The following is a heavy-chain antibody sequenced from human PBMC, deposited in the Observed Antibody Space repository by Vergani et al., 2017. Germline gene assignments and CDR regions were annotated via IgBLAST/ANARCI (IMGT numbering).Heavy chain of an antibody. CDR2: IYYSGST. V-gene: IGHV4-39*07. D-gene: IGHD3-10*01. Sequence: QVQLQESGPGLVKPSETLSLTCTVSSDSVSNTFYYWGWIRQTPGKGLEWIGSIYYSGSTYYNPSLESRITISVDTSKNQFSLKLSSVTAADTAVYYCARLGYYGSGSYSLLYFDYWGRGTLVTVSS. CDR1: SDSVSNTFYY. CDR3: ARLGYYGSGSYSLLYFDY. J-gene: IGHJ4*02.